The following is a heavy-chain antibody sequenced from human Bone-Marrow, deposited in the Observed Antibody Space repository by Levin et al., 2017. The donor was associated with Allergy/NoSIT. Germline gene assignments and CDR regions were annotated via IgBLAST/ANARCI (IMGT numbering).Heavy chain of an antibody. CDR2: ISSNGGST. D-gene: IGHD6-13*01. J-gene: IGHJ2*01. CDR3: VKDSAAAGINWYFDL. CDR1: GFTFSSYA. Sequence: GESLKISCSASGFTFSSYAMHWVRQAPGKGLEYVSAISSNGGSTYYADSVKGRFTISRDNSKNTLYLQMSSLRAEDTAVYYCVKDSAAAGINWYFDLWGRGTLVTVSS. V-gene: IGHV3-64D*06.